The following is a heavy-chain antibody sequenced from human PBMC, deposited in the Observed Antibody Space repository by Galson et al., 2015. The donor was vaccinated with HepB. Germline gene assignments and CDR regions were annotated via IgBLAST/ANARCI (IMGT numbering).Heavy chain of an antibody. Sequence: GSLRLSCAASGFTVSNTYMNWVRQAPGKGLEWVSVIYSGGATYYADSVKGRFTISRDNSKNTLYLHVNNLRAEDTAVYYCASPFCTGGSCYPLWYWGQGTLVTVSS. CDR3: ASPFCTGGSCYPLWY. CDR1: GFTVSNTY. CDR2: IYSGGAT. V-gene: IGHV3-53*01. J-gene: IGHJ4*02. D-gene: IGHD2-15*01.